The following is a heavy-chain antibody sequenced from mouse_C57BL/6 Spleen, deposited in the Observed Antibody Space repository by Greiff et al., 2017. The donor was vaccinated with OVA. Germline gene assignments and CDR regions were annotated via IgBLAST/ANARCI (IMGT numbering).Heavy chain of an antibody. J-gene: IGHJ4*01. CDR3: GCYERGAMDY. V-gene: IGHV1-64*01. CDR1: GYTFTSYW. CDR2: IHPNSGST. Sequence: QVQLQQPGAELVKPGASVKLSCKASGYTFTSYWMHWVKQRPGQGLEWIGMIHPNSGSTNYNEKFKSKATLTVDKSSSTAYMQLSSLTSEDSAVYYCGCYERGAMDYWGQGTSVTVSS. D-gene: IGHD1-1*01.